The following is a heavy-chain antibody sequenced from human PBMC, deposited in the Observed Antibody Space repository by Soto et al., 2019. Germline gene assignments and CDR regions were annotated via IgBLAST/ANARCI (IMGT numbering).Heavy chain of an antibody. CDR2: IKQDGSEK. D-gene: IGHD1-1*01. CDR1: GLTFSSYW. J-gene: IGHJ4*02. Sequence: GGSLRLSCAASGLTFSSYWMSWVRQAPGKGLEWVANIKQDGSEKNYVDSVKGRFTISRDNAKNSLYLQMNSLRPEDTAVYYCARCLGYRCYYFDFWGQGTLVTVSS. V-gene: IGHV3-7*01. CDR3: ARCLGYRCYYFDF.